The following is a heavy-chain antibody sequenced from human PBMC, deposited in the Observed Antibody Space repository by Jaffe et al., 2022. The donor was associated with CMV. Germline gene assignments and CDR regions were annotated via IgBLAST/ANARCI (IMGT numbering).Heavy chain of an antibody. CDR2: IYYSGST. CDR1: GGSISSSSYY. Sequence: QLQLQESGPGLVKPSETLSLTCTVSGGSISSSSYYWGWIRQPPGKGLEWIGSIYYSGSTYYNPSLKSRVTISVDTSKNQFSLKLSSVTAADTAVYYCARPRCSGGSCYSPEYYFDYWGQGTLVTVSS. CDR3: ARPRCSGGSCYSPEYYFDY. V-gene: IGHV4-39*01. J-gene: IGHJ4*02. D-gene: IGHD2-15*01.